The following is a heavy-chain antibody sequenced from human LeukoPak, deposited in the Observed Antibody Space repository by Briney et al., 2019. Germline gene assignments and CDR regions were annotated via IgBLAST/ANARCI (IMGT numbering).Heavy chain of an antibody. Sequence: PGGSLRLSCAASGFTVSSNYMSWVRQAPGKGLEWVSVIYSGGSTYYADSVKGRFTISRDNTKNTLYIQMNSLRAEDTAVYYCARDSRSSSGGDYWGQGTLVTVSS. CDR1: GFTVSSNY. D-gene: IGHD6-6*01. V-gene: IGHV3-66*01. CDR2: IYSGGST. J-gene: IGHJ4*02. CDR3: ARDSRSSSGGDY.